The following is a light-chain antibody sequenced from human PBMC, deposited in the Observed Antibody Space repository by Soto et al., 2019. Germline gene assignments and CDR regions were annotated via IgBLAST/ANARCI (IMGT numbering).Light chain of an antibody. CDR3: QSYDSSLSGVV. J-gene: IGLJ3*02. V-gene: IGLV1-40*01. CDR1: SSNIGAGYD. Sequence: QPVLTQPPSVSGAPGQRVTISCTGSSSNIGAGYDLHWYQQLPGTAPKLLIFGNNNRPSGVPDRFSGSKSGTSASLAITGLQAEDEADYYCQSYDSSLSGVVFGGGTQLTVL. CDR2: GNN.